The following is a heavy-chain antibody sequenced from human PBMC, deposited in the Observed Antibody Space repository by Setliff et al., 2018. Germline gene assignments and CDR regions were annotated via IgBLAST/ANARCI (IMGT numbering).Heavy chain of an antibody. CDR3: VRLGTVAAGD. Sequence: PGGSLRLSCAASGFTFKNNGMNWVRQAPGKGLEWVSGINWDGRSIGYADSVEGRFTISRDNAKNSLYLQMNSLRVEDTALYHCVRLGTVAAGDWGQGTLVTVSS. CDR2: INWDGRSI. CDR1: GFTFKNNG. V-gene: IGHV3-20*01. J-gene: IGHJ4*02. D-gene: IGHD6-19*01.